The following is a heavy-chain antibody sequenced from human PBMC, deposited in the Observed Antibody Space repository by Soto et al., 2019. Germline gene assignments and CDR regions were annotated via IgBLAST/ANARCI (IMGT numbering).Heavy chain of an antibody. J-gene: IGHJ5*02. V-gene: IGHV1-69*13. D-gene: IGHD4-17*01. Sequence: GASVKVSCKASGGTFSSYAISWVRQAPGQGLEWMGGIIPIFGTANYAQKFQGRVTITADESTSTAYMELSSLRSEDTAVYYCASSTTVTYNWFDPWGQGTLVTAPQ. CDR2: IIPIFGTA. CDR1: GGTFSSYA. CDR3: ASSTTVTYNWFDP.